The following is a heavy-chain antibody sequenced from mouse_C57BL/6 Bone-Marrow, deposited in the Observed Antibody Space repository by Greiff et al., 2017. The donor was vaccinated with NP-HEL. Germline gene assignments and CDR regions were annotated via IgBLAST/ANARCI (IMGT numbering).Heavy chain of an antibody. CDR3: ARERDFYGSSPRYFDV. CDR2: INPSSGYP. V-gene: IGHV1-7*01. Sequence: VQLQQSGAELAKPGASVKLSCKASGYTFTSYWMHWVKQRPGQGLEWIGYINPSSGYPKYNQKFKDKATLTADKSSSTAYMQLSSLTYEDSAVDYGARERDFYGSSPRYFDVWGTGTTVTVSS. CDR1: GYTFTSYW. J-gene: IGHJ1*03. D-gene: IGHD1-1*01.